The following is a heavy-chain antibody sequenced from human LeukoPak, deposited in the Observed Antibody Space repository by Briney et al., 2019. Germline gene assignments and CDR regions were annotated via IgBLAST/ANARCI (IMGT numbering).Heavy chain of an antibody. CDR1: GYTFTGYY. D-gene: IGHD5-18*01. CDR2: ISAYNGNT. CDR3: ARVSGYSWSY. Sequence: ASVKVSCKASGYTFTGYYMHWVRQAPGQGLEWMGWISAYNGNTNYAQKLQGRVTMTTDTSTSTAYMELRSLRSDDTAVYYCARVSGYSWSYWGQGTLVTVSS. J-gene: IGHJ4*02. V-gene: IGHV1-18*04.